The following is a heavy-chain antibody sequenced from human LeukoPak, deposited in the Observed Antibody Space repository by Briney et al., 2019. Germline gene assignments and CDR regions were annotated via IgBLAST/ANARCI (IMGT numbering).Heavy chain of an antibody. CDR2: IIPIFGTA. CDR3: SMVRGLYYYYMDA. Sequence: SVKVSCKASGGTFSSYAISWVRQAPGQGLEWMGGIIPIFGTANYAQKFQGRVTITADKSTSTAYMELSSLRSEDTAVYYCSMVRGLYYYYMDAWGKGTTVTVSS. D-gene: IGHD3-10*01. J-gene: IGHJ6*03. V-gene: IGHV1-69*06. CDR1: GGTFSSYA.